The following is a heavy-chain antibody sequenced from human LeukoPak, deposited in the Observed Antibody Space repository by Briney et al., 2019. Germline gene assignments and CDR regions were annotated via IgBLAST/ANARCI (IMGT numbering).Heavy chain of an antibody. CDR2: INPDSGGR. Sequence: ASVKVSCKASGYSFTAYYMHWVRQAPGQGLEWMGWINPDSGGRNNAQKLQGRVTMTTDTSTSTAYMELRSLRSDDTAVYYCARDHSRGPYYDFWSGNGGDYWGQGTLVTVSS. CDR1: GYSFTAYY. CDR3: ARDHSRGPYYDFWSGNGGDY. J-gene: IGHJ4*02. V-gene: IGHV1-2*02. D-gene: IGHD3-3*01.